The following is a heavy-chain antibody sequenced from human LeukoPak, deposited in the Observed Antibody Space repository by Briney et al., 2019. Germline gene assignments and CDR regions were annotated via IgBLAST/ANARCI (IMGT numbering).Heavy chain of an antibody. D-gene: IGHD3-10*01. J-gene: IGHJ5*02. CDR1: GGTFSSYA. CDR2: IIPIFGTA. Sequence: SVKVSCKASGGTFSSYAISWVRQAPGQGLEWMGGIIPIFGTANYAQKFQGRVTITADESTSTAYMELSSLRSEDTAVYYCARGGRLGELSHWFDPWGQGTLGTVSS. CDR3: ARGGRLGELSHWFDP. V-gene: IGHV1-69*13.